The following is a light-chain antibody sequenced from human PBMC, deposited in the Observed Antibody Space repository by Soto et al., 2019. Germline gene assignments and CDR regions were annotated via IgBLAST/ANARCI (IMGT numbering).Light chain of an antibody. V-gene: IGLV2-14*03. CDR3: ISYTDRQSYL. CDR2: AVS. CDR1: SSDIGSYTH. Sequence: QSAVTQPASVSGSPIQSITISCLGTSSDIGSYTHVAWYQQFPGKSPKLMIYAVSDRPSGVSDRFSGSKSGITASLTISGIQTEDEADYYCISYTDRQSYLFGTGTKVTV. J-gene: IGLJ1*01.